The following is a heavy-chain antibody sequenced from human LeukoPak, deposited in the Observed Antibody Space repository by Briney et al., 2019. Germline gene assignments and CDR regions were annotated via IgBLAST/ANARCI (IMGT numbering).Heavy chain of an antibody. CDR3: ARNAMLYYYMDV. V-gene: IGHV4-59*01. CDR1: GGSISSYY. Sequence: PSETLSLTCSVSGGSISSYYWSWIRQPPGKGLEWNGYIYYSGSTNYNPSLKSRLTISEDTSKNQFALKLSSVTAADTAVYYCARNAMLYYYMDVWGKGTTVTVSS. J-gene: IGHJ6*03. CDR2: IYYSGST. D-gene: IGHD2-2*01.